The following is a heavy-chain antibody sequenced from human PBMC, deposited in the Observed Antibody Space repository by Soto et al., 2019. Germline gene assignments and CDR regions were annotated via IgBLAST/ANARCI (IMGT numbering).Heavy chain of an antibody. CDR1: GFTFSSYG. J-gene: IGHJ4*02. D-gene: IGHD3-16*01. Sequence: QVQLVESGGGVVQPGRSLRLSCAASGFTFSSYGMHWVRQAPGKGLEWVAFICQDGGNKFYAESVTGRFTISRDNSKNTLDLQMTILSAEDTAMYYCARDGDVNTGFGKDYWGQGTLVTVSS. V-gene: IGHV3-33*01. CDR2: ICQDGGNK. CDR3: ARDGDVNTGFGKDY.